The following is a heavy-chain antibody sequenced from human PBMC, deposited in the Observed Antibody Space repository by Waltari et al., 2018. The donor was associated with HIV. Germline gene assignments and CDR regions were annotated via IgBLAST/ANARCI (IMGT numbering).Heavy chain of an antibody. V-gene: IGHV3-30*01. CDR3: AREFYYDSTGYNSGFDY. J-gene: IGHJ4*02. D-gene: IGHD3-22*01. CDR1: GFTFSTYV. Sequence: QVHLVESGGGVVQPGRSLRLSCAASGFTFSTYVMHWVRLAPGKGLEWVADISYDGSDKYHADSVKGRFTISRDNSRNTLYLQMNSLRPEDTAVYFCAREFYYDSTGYNSGFDYWGQGTLVTVSS. CDR2: ISYDGSDK.